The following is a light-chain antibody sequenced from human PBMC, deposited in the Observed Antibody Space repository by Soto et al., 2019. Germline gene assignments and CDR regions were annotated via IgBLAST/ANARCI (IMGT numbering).Light chain of an antibody. CDR2: SAS. Sequence: EIVMTQSPATLSVSPGETATLSCRASQRVGINLAWYQQKPGQAPRLLIYSASTRASGIPDRFSGSGSGTEFTLNISSLQSEDFAFFYCQQYDGWPRTFGQGTKVEIK. V-gene: IGKV3-15*01. CDR3: QQYDGWPRT. CDR1: QRVGIN. J-gene: IGKJ1*01.